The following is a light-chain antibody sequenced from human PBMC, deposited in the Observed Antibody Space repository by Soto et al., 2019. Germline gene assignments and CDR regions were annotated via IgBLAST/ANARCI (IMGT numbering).Light chain of an antibody. V-gene: IGKV3-15*01. Sequence: EIVITLSPATLSLSPGERATLSCRASQTIDNTLAWYQRKHGQAPRLLIYDASTRATGVPARFSGSVSGTDGTITISSLKSEDGSVYYCQHYNYWTYTFGQGTKVDIK. CDR1: QTIDNT. CDR3: QHYNYWTYT. CDR2: DAS. J-gene: IGKJ2*01.